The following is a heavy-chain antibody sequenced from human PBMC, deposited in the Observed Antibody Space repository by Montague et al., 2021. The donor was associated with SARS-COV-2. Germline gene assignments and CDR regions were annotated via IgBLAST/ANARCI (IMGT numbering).Heavy chain of an antibody. D-gene: IGHD3-3*01. Sequence: SLRLSCAASGFTFSSFAMHWVRQAPGKGLEWVAVISYDGSNKYYADSVKGRFTISRDNSKNTLYLQMNSLGAEDTVVYYCARPLIWSGYFVDAFDIWGQGTMVTVSS. CDR3: ARPLIWSGYFVDAFDI. J-gene: IGHJ3*02. V-gene: IGHV3-30-3*01. CDR1: GFTFSSFA. CDR2: ISYDGSNK.